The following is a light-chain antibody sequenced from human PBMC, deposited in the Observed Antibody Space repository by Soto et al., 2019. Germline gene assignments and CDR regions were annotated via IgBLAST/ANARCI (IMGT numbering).Light chain of an antibody. V-gene: IGLV1-51*02. CDR3: VTWDSSLSAHV. J-gene: IGLJ1*01. Sequence: QSVLTQPPSVSAAPGQKGTISCSGSSSNIGSNYVSWYQHLPGTAPRLLIYETDNRPSGIPDRFSGSKSGTSAALDITGLRTGDEADYFCVTWDSSLSAHVFGPGTKLTVL. CDR1: SSNIGSNY. CDR2: ETD.